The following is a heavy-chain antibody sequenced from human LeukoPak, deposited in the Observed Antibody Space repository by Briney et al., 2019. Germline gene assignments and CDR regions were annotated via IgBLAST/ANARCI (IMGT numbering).Heavy chain of an antibody. J-gene: IGHJ3*02. CDR2: IDPSGGST. D-gene: IGHD1-1*01. V-gene: IGHV1-46*01. Sequence: ASVKVSCTASGYTFSNYYMHWVRQAPGQGLEWLGLIDPSGGSTSFAQKFQGRVTMTRDMSTSTVYIELSSLRSEDTAVYYCAREKLLVPGTDAFDIWGQGTMVTVSS. CDR1: GYTFSNYY. CDR3: AREKLLVPGTDAFDI.